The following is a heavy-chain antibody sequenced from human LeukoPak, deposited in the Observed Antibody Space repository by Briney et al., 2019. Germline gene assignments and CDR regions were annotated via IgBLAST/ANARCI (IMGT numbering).Heavy chain of an antibody. J-gene: IGHJ3*02. V-gene: IGHV4-38-2*02. CDR2: VYYSGST. D-gene: IGHD5-24*01. CDR3: ASGRAGYKLGAFDI. CDR1: GYSISSGYY. Sequence: SETLSLTCTVSGYSISSGYYWGWIRQPPGKGLEWIGYVYYSGSTYYNPSLKSRVTISVDTSKNQFSLKLTSVTAADTAVYYCASGRAGYKLGAFDIWGQGTMVTVSS.